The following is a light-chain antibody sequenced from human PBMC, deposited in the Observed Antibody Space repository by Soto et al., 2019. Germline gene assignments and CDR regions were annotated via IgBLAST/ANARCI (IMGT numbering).Light chain of an antibody. Sequence: DIQMTQSPSSLSASVGDRVTITCRASQSISNYVSWYQQKPGKAPKLLIYAASTLHSGVPSRFSGSGSGTVFTLTISSLQPEDFATYYCQQSYSTPRTFGQGTKVDIK. CDR1: QSISNY. V-gene: IGKV1-39*01. J-gene: IGKJ1*01. CDR3: QQSYSTPRT. CDR2: AAS.